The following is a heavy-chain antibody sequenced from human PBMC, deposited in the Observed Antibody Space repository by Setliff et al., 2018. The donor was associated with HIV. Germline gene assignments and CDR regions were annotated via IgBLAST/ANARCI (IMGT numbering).Heavy chain of an antibody. J-gene: IGHJ5*01. CDR1: GGSISSGGYS. D-gene: IGHD2-15*01. CDR2: ICHSGST. CDR3: ARVVVVAATPLVFDC. Sequence: SETLSLTCAVSGGSISSGGYSWSWIRQPPGKGLEWIGYICHSGSTYYNPSLKSRVTISVDRSKNQFSLKLSSVTAADTAVYYCARVVVVAATPLVFDCWGQGTLVTVPS. V-gene: IGHV4-30-2*01.